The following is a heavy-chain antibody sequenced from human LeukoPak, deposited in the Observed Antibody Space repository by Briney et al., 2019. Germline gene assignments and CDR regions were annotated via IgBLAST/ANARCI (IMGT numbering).Heavy chain of an antibody. V-gene: IGHV4-39*07. J-gene: IGHJ4*02. CDR3: ARARFLEWLQTSHYFDY. CDR1: GGSISSSSYY. Sequence: SETLSLTCTVSGGSISSSSYYWSWIRQPPGKGLEWIGEINHSGSTNYNPSLKSRVTISVDTSKNQFSLKLSSVTAADTAVYYCARARFLEWLQTSHYFDYWGQGTLVTVSS. CDR2: INHSGST. D-gene: IGHD3-3*01.